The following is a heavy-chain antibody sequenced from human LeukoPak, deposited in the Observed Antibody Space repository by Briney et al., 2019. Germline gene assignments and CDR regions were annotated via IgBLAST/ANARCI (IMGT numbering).Heavy chain of an antibody. CDR1: GGSISSYY. CDR3: ARGRDGYKFDY. Sequence: SETLSLTGTVSGGSISSYYWSWIRQPPGKGLDWIGYIYYTVSTNYNPSLKSRVTISLDTSKKEFSLKLSSVTAADTAVYYCARGRDGYKFDYWGQGTLVTVSS. J-gene: IGHJ4*02. D-gene: IGHD5-24*01. V-gene: IGHV4-59*01. CDR2: IYYTVST.